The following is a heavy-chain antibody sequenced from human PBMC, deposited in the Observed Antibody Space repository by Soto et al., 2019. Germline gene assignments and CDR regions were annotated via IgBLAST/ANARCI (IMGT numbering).Heavy chain of an antibody. CDR1: GFTFSSYG. D-gene: IGHD6-19*01. Sequence: PWGSLRLSCAASGFTFSSYGMHWVRQAPGKGLEWVAVISYDGSNKYYADSVKGRFTISRDNSKSTLYLQMNSLRAEDTAVYYCAKHPQCLDLYYHYGMDVWGQGTTVTGSS. V-gene: IGHV3-30*18. J-gene: IGHJ6*02. CDR2: ISYDGSNK. CDR3: AKHPQCLDLYYHYGMDV.